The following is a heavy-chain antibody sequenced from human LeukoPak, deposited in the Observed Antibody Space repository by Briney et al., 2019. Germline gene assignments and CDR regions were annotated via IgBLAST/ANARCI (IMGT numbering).Heavy chain of an antibody. J-gene: IGHJ5*02. CDR1: GGSISSSSYY. Sequence: SETLSLTCTVSGGSISSSSYYWGWIRQPPGKGLEWIGSIYYSGSTYYNPSLKSRVTISVDTSKNQFSLKLSSVTAADTAVYYCARVSYSGFGELLNWFDPWGQGTLATVSS. V-gene: IGHV4-39*07. CDR2: IYYSGST. D-gene: IGHD3-10*01. CDR3: ARVSYSGFGELLNWFDP.